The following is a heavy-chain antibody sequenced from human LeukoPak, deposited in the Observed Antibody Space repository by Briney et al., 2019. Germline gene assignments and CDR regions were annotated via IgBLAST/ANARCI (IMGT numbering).Heavy chain of an antibody. D-gene: IGHD6-19*01. CDR3: ARGLVAVAGTFDY. CDR2: ISSSSSYI. J-gene: IGHJ4*02. Sequence: GGSLRLSCAASGFTFSSYSMNWVRQAPGKGLEWVSSISSSSSYIYYADSVKGRFTISRDNAKDSLYLQMNSLRAEDTAAYYCARGLVAVAGTFDYWGQGTLVTVSS. CDR1: GFTFSSYS. V-gene: IGHV3-21*01.